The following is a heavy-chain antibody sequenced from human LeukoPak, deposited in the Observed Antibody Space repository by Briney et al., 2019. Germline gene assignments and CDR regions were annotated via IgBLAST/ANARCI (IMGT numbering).Heavy chain of an antibody. Sequence: ASVKVSCKASGYTFTGYYMHWVRQAPGQGLEWMGWINPNSGGTNYAQKFQGRVTMTRDTSISTAYMELSRLRSDDTAVYYCARVWGYSSSSGGYYFDYWGQGTLVTVSS. CDR1: GYTFTGYY. CDR2: INPNSGGT. V-gene: IGHV1-2*02. D-gene: IGHD6-6*01. J-gene: IGHJ4*02. CDR3: ARVWGYSSSSGGYYFDY.